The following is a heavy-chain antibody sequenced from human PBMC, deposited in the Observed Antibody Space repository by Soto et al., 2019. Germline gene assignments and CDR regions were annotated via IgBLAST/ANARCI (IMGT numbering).Heavy chain of an antibody. CDR1: GGSISSGGYS. D-gene: IGHD2-2*01. CDR2: IYHSGST. Sequence: TLSLTCAVSGGSISSGGYSWSWIRQPPGKGLEWIGYIYHSGSTYYNPSLKSRVTISVDRSKNQFSLKLSSVTAADTAVYYCARADCSSTSCYWFDPWGQGTLVTVSS. V-gene: IGHV4-30-2*01. J-gene: IGHJ5*02. CDR3: ARADCSSTSCYWFDP.